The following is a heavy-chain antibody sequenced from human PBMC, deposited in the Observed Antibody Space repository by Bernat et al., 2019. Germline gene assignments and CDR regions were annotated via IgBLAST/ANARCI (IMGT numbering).Heavy chain of an antibody. CDR3: AKCASSYGNDAFDI. CDR2: NRGGGAGI. CDR1: GFIFSNYA. V-gene: IGHV3-23*01. J-gene: IGHJ3*02. D-gene: IGHD5-18*01. Sequence: EVQLLESGGGLVQPGGSLRLSCAVSGFIFSNYAMSWVRQAPGKGLEWVSYNRGGGAGIIYVDSVKGRFTISRDNSKNTLYLEMNNLRAEDTAVYYCAKCASSYGNDAFDIWGQGTMVTVSS.